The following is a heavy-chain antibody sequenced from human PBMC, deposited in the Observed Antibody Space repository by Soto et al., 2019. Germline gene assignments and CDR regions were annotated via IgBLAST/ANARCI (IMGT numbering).Heavy chain of an antibody. CDR3: ATSYGSGSAHFDY. CDR2: VNPIVGMS. Sequence: QVQLVQSGAEVKKPGSSVKVSCTASGGTFNSYTIHWVRQAPGQGLEWVGRVNPIVGMSNSAQKFQGRVTTTADTSTSKAYMHLTSLKSEDTAVYYCATSYGSGSAHFDYWGQGTLVSVSS. D-gene: IGHD3-10*01. CDR1: GGTFNSYT. J-gene: IGHJ4*02. V-gene: IGHV1-69*02.